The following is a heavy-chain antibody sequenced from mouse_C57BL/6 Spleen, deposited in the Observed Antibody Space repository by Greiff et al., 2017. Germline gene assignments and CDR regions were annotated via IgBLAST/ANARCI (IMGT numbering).Heavy chain of an antibody. CDR2: FHPAGGGI. J-gene: IGHJ4*01. V-gene: IGHV1-62-2*01. CDR1: GYTFTEYS. CDR3: AKQNLDGNYFDYAMDY. Sequence: VQLQQSGAELVKPGASVKLSCKASGYTFTEYSIHWVKQRPGQGLEWIGRFHPAGGGIKYNQKFKDKATLTADKSSSTVYMELSRLTSEDSAVYYCAKQNLDGNYFDYAMDYWGQGTSVTVSS. D-gene: IGHD2-1*01.